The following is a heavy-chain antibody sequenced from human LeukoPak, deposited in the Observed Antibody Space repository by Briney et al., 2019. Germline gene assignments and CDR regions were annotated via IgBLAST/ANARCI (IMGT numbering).Heavy chain of an antibody. J-gene: IGHJ4*02. CDR3: AKAQGTTYFFDY. CDR1: GFTFSNYA. Sequence: GGSLRLSCAASGFTFSNYAMRWVRQAPGKGLEWVSTISGSGGITDYADFVKGRLTISRDNSKNTVYLQMDSLRGEDTAIYYCAKAQGTTYFFDYWGQGALVTVSS. CDR2: ISGSGGIT. D-gene: IGHD2/OR15-2a*01. V-gene: IGHV3-23*01.